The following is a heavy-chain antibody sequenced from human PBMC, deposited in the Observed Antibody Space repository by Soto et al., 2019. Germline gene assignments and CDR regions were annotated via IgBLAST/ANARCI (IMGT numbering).Heavy chain of an antibody. CDR1: GFIFSSYA. J-gene: IGHJ5*02. CDR3: AKYYGDYVLPWFGP. CDR2: ISGSGSTT. D-gene: IGHD4-17*01. V-gene: IGHV3-23*01. Sequence: EVQLLESGGGLVQPGGSLRLSCAASGFIFSSYAMSWVRQAPGKGLEWVSAISGSGSTTYYADSVKGRFTISRDNSKNALYLQMNSLRAEDTAVYYCAKYYGDYVLPWFGPWGQGTLVTVSS.